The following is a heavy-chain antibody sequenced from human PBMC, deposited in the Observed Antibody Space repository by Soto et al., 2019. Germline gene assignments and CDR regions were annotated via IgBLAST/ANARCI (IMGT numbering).Heavy chain of an antibody. J-gene: IGHJ4*02. CDR2: IYYSGST. CDR3: ARRYGPGFDY. D-gene: IGHD4-17*01. V-gene: IGHV4-59*08. CDR1: GVGIGGYY. Sequence: SETLSLTCTVSGVGIGGYYWTWIRQPPGKGLEWIGYIYYSGSTNYNPSLKSRVTISVDTSKNQFSLKLSSVTAADTAVYYCARRYGPGFDYWGQGTLVTVSS.